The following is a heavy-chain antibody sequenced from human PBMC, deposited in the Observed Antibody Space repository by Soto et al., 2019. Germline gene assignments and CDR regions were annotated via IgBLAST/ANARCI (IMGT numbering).Heavy chain of an antibody. V-gene: IGHV4-39*01. J-gene: IGHJ5*02. CDR2: IYYSGST. D-gene: IGHD6-13*01. CDR1: GGSISSSSYY. CDR3: ARQIAAAGPRGPNWFDP. Sequence: SETLSLTCTVSGGSISSSSYYWGWIRQPPGKGLEWIGSIYYSGSTYYNPSLKSRVTISVDTSKNQFSLKLSSVTAADTAVYYCARQIAAAGPRGPNWFDPWGQGTLVTVPQ.